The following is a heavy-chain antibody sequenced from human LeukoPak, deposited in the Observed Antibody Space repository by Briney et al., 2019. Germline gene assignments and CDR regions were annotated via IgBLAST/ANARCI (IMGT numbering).Heavy chain of an antibody. Sequence: GGSLRLSCAASGFIVSSNYMSWVRQAPGKGLEWLSVIDKGGITNYADSVRGRFTISRDHSKNTVYLQLNSLRAEDTAVYYCASLIPFYLDSSDYPGGYWGQGTLVTVSS. V-gene: IGHV3-53*01. D-gene: IGHD3-22*01. CDR1: GFIVSSNY. J-gene: IGHJ4*02. CDR3: ASLIPFYLDSSDYPGGY. CDR2: IDKGGIT.